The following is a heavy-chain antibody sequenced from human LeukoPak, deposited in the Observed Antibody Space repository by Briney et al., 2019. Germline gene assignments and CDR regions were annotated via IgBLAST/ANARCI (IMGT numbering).Heavy chain of an antibody. V-gene: IGHV3-66*01. CDR1: GFTVSSNY. D-gene: IGHD3-10*01. Sequence: RGSLRLSCAASGFTVSSNYMSWVRQAPGKGLEWVSVIYSGGSTYYADSVKGRFTISRDNSKNTLYLQMNSLRAEDTAVYYCATPLLWFGELSTDYWGQGTLVTDSS. CDR3: ATPLLWFGELSTDY. CDR2: IYSGGST. J-gene: IGHJ4*02.